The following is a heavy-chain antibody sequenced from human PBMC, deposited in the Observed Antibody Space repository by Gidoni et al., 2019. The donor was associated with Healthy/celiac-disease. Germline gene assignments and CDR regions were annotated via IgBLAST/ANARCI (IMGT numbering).Heavy chain of an antibody. CDR2: IYDSGST. J-gene: IGHJ2*01. Sequence: QVQLQESGPGLVKPSETLSLTCTVSGGSLSSYYWSWIRQPPGKGLEWIGYIYDSGSTNYHPSLKSRVTISVDTSKNQFSLKLSSVTAADTAVYYCARVWVVGATTLWYFDLWGRGTLVTVSS. V-gene: IGHV4-59*01. CDR3: ARVWVVGATTLWYFDL. CDR1: GGSLSSYY. D-gene: IGHD1-26*01.